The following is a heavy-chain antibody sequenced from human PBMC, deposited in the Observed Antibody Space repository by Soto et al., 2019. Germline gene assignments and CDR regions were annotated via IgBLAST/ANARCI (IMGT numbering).Heavy chain of an antibody. D-gene: IGHD6-13*01. Sequence: LRRSCAASGFSFDDYAMHWVRQFPGKGLEWVSGINWNSGSIGYGDSVKGRFAISRDNAKNSLHLQMNSLSAEDTAFYYCVKDESINWYSGHFRHWGQGTLVTGSS. CDR1: GFSFDDYA. CDR2: INWNSGSI. J-gene: IGHJ1*01. CDR3: VKDESINWYSGHFRH. V-gene: IGHV3-9*01.